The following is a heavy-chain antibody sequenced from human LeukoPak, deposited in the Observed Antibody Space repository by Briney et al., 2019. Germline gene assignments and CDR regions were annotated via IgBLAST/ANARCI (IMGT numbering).Heavy chain of an antibody. J-gene: IGHJ4*02. D-gene: IGHD3-16*01. Sequence: GGSLRLSCAASGFTFSSYAMSWVHQAPGKGLEWVSAISGSGGSTYYADSVKGRFTISRDNSKNTLYLQMNSLRAEDTAVYYCARGGISGELYFDYWGQGTLVTVSS. CDR2: ISGSGGST. CDR1: GFTFSSYA. CDR3: ARGGISGELYFDY. V-gene: IGHV3-23*01.